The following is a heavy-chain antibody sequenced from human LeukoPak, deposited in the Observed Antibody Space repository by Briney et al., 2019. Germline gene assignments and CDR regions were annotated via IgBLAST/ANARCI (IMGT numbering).Heavy chain of an antibody. Sequence: GGSLRLSCAASGFTFSNHWMSWVRQAPGKGLEWVANIKKDGSEKYYVDSVKGRFTISRDNAKNSLYLQMNSLRAEDTAVYYCARCTAVAGYYYYMDVWGKGTTVTVSS. J-gene: IGHJ6*03. V-gene: IGHV3-7*01. CDR1: GFTFSNHW. CDR2: IKKDGSEK. D-gene: IGHD6-19*01. CDR3: ARCTAVAGYYYYMDV.